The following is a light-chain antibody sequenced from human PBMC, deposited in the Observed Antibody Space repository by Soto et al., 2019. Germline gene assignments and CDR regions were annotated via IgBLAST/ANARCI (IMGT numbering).Light chain of an antibody. Sequence: ETVMTQFPATLSVSPGERATLSCRASQYVSTNLAWYQQQPGQPPRLLIYDISNRATGIPARFSGSGSGTEFTLTISSLQSEDFAVYYCQQYNNWPPWTFGQGTKVEI. CDR2: DIS. V-gene: IGKV3-15*01. CDR3: QQYNNWPPWT. CDR1: QYVSTN. J-gene: IGKJ1*01.